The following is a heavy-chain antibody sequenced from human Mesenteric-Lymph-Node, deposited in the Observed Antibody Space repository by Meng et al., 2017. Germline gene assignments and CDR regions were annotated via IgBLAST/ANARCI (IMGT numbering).Heavy chain of an antibody. CDR3: ARDTLYYDILTGYSPTNWFDP. Sequence: VQLVQSGAEVKKPGASVNVSCKASVYTFPSYGISWVRQAPGQGLEWMGWISAYNGNTNYAQKLQGRVTMTTDTSTSTAYMELRSLRSDDTAVYYCARDTLYYDILTGYSPTNWFDPWGQGTLVTVSS. CDR2: ISAYNGNT. CDR1: VYTFPSYG. J-gene: IGHJ5*02. V-gene: IGHV1-18*01. D-gene: IGHD3-9*01.